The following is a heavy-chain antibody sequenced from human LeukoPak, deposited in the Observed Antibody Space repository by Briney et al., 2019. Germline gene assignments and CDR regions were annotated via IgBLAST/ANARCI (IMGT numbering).Heavy chain of an antibody. Sequence: SETLSLTCTVSGGSISSGGYYWSWIRQPPGKGLEWIGEINHSGSTNYNPSLKSRVTISVDTSKNQFSLKLSSVTAADTAVYYCARGRLPKDAIAAAGRVGNRYNWFDPWGQGTLVTVSS. CDR3: ARGRLPKDAIAAAGRVGNRYNWFDP. V-gene: IGHV4-39*07. D-gene: IGHD6-13*01. J-gene: IGHJ5*02. CDR2: INHSGST. CDR1: GGSISSGGYY.